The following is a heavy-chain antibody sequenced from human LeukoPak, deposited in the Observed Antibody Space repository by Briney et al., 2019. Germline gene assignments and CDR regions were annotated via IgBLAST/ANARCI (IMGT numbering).Heavy chain of an antibody. CDR3: ARDSPYFDY. V-gene: IGHV1-69*04. CDR2: IIPILGIT. Sequence: SVKVSCKASVGTFSSYAISWVRQAPGQGLEWMGRIIPILGITNYAQKFQGRVTITADKSTSTAYMELSSLRSEDTAVYYCARDSPYFDYWGQGTLVTVSS. J-gene: IGHJ4*02. CDR1: VGTFSSYA.